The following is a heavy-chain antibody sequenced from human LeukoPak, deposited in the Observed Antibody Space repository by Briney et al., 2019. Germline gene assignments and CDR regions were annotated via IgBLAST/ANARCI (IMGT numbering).Heavy chain of an antibody. J-gene: IGHJ4*02. V-gene: IGHV3-53*01. D-gene: IGHD5-24*01. CDR2: IYSGGST. Sequence: GGPLRLSCAASGFTVSSKYMTWVRQAPGKGLEWVSVIYSGGSTYYADSVKGRFTISRDNSKNTMYLQMNNLRAEDTAVYYCAREVEMATTLSFDYWGQGTLVTVSS. CDR1: GFTVSSKY. CDR3: AREVEMATTLSFDY.